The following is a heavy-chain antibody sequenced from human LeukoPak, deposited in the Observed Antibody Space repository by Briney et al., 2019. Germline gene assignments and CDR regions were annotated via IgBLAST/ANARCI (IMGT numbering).Heavy chain of an antibody. J-gene: IGHJ6*02. CDR3: ANQKSYYYYGMDV. Sequence: GGCLRLSCAASGFTFSSYAMSWVRQAPGRGLEWVSAISGSGGSTYYADSVKGRFTISRDNSKNTLYLQMNSLRAEDTAVYYCANQKSYYYYGMDVWGQGTTVTVSS. CDR2: ISGSGGST. CDR1: GFTFSSYA. V-gene: IGHV3-23*01.